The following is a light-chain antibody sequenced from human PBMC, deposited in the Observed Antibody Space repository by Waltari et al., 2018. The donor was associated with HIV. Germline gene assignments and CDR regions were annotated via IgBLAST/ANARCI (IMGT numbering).Light chain of an antibody. Sequence: QAVLTQPSSLSASPGASASLTCTFGSGINVATYRLFWYQQTPGSPPQYHRRYKSDSDKQQGPGVSSRCSASKATSANAGIFRISGRQSEDEADYNCMIWHNSVWVFGGGTKLTVL. CDR3: MIWHNSVWV. CDR1: SGINVATYR. V-gene: IGLV5-45*02. J-gene: IGLJ3*02. CDR2: YKSDSDK.